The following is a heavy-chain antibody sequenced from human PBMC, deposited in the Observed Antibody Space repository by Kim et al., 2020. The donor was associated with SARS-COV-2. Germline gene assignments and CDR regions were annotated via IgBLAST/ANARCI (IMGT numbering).Heavy chain of an antibody. D-gene: IGHD5-12*01. CDR3: AKGLMDIVATISTYYYYYGMDV. J-gene: IGHJ6*02. V-gene: IGHV3-30*18. Sequence: GGSLRLSCAASGFTFSSYGMHWVRQAPGKGLEWVAVISYDGSNKYYADSVKGRFTISRDNSKNTLYLQMNSLRAEDTAVYYCAKGLMDIVATISTYYYYYGMDVWGQGTTVTVSS. CDR1: GFTFSSYG. CDR2: ISYDGSNK.